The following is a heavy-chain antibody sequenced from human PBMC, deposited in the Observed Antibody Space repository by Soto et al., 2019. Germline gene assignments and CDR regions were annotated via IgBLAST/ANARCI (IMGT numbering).Heavy chain of an antibody. D-gene: IGHD5-18*01. CDR2: INPSGGST. CDR3: ASDPGPGGGYSYGPNYYGMDV. V-gene: IGHV1-46*04. Sequence: APVKGACKASGYTFSSDFIDRVRQAPGQGLQGMGVINPSGGSTSYAQTLQGRVTMTRDTSTSTVYMEMSSLRSEDTAVYYCASDPGPGGGYSYGPNYYGMDVWGQGTTVTVSS. J-gene: IGHJ6*02. CDR1: GYTFSSDF.